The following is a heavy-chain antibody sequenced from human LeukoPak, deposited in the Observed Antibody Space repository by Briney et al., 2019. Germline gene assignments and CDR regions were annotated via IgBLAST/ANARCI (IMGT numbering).Heavy chain of an antibody. CDR3: ARVEGSGYSGYDDY. J-gene: IGHJ4*02. V-gene: IGHV3-64*01. Sequence: GGSLRLSCAASGFTFSSYAMHWVRQAPGKGLEYVSAISSNGGSTYYANSVKGRFTISRDNSKNTLYLQTGSLRAEDMAVYYCARVEGSGYSGYDDYWGQGTLVTVSS. CDR2: ISSNGGST. D-gene: IGHD5-12*01. CDR1: GFTFSSYA.